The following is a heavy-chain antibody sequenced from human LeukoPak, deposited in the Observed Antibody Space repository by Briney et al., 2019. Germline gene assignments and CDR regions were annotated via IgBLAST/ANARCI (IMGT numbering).Heavy chain of an antibody. CDR3: ARVFTMIPYYYFDY. V-gene: IGHV3-21*01. CDR1: GFTFSSYS. Sequence: KAGGSLRLSCAASGFTFSSYSMNWVRQAPGKGLEWVSSISSSSSYIYYADSVKGRFTISRDNAKNSLYLQMNSLRAEDTAVYYCARVFTMIPYYYFDYWGQGTLVTVSS. J-gene: IGHJ4*02. D-gene: IGHD3-22*01. CDR2: ISSSSSYI.